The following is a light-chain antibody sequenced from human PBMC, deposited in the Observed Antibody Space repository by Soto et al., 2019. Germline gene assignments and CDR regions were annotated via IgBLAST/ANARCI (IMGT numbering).Light chain of an antibody. V-gene: IGLV1-40*01. Sequence: QSVLTQPPSVSGAPGQRVNISCTGSSSNIGAGYDVHWYQQLPGTAPKLLIYGNSNRPSGVPDRFSGSKSGTSASLAITGLQAEDEADYYFQSYDSSLSALFGVGTKLTVL. CDR3: QSYDSSLSAL. CDR1: SSNIGAGYD. CDR2: GNS. J-gene: IGLJ3*02.